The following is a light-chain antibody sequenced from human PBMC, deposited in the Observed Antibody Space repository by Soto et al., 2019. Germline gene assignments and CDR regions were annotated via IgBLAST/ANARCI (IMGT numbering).Light chain of an antibody. V-gene: IGKV1-39*01. CDR3: QQSYSTWT. J-gene: IGKJ1*01. CDR2: AAS. Sequence: DIQLTQSPSFLSASVGDRVTITCRASQSISSYLNWYQQKPGKAPKLLIYAASSLQSGVPSRFSGSGSGTDFTLTISSLQPEDFATYYCQQSYSTWTFGQGTKGDIK. CDR1: QSISSY.